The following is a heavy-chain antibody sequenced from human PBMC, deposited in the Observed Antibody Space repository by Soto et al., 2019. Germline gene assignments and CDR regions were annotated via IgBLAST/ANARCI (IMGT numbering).Heavy chain of an antibody. CDR2: IIPIFGTA. J-gene: IGHJ3*02. V-gene: IGHV1-69*01. CDR3: ARDPSYSSGWYGDAFDI. D-gene: IGHD6-19*01. CDR1: GGTFSSYA. Sequence: QVQLVQSGAEVKKPGSSVKVSCKASGGTFSSYAISWVRQAPGQGLEWMGGIIPIFGTANYAKKFQVRVTITADESTSTAYMELSSLRSEDTAVYYCARDPSYSSGWYGDAFDIWGQGTMVTVSS.